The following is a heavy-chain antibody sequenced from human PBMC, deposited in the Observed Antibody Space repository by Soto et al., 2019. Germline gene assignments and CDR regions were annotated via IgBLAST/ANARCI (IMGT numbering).Heavy chain of an antibody. D-gene: IGHD3-22*01. V-gene: IGHV1-18*01. CDR2: ISPYNDDT. Sequence: QAQLVQSGAEVKKSGASVKVSCKASGYSFSSYGITWVRQAPGQGLEWLGWISPYNDDTKYAQRLQGRVTMNTDTSTRTAYMDIRGLRSDDTAIYYCARGGYYDSSGDRNYHYYGMDVWGQGTTVTVSS. J-gene: IGHJ6*02. CDR3: ARGGYYDSSGDRNYHYYGMDV. CDR1: GYSFSSYG.